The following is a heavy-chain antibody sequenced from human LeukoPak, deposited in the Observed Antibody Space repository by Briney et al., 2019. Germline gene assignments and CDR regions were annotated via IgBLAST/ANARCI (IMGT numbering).Heavy chain of an antibody. Sequence: ASVKVSCKVSGYTLTELSMHWVRQAPGKGLEWMGGFDPEDGETIYAQKFQGRVTMTEDTSTDTAYMELSSLRSEDTAVYYCAIAAADYYYYYYMDVWGKGTTVTVSS. CDR2: FDPEDGET. V-gene: IGHV1-24*01. D-gene: IGHD6-13*01. CDR3: AIAAADYYYYYYMDV. J-gene: IGHJ6*03. CDR1: GYTLTELS.